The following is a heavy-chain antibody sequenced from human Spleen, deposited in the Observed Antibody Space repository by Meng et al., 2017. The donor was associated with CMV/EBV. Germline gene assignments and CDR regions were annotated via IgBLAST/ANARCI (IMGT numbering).Heavy chain of an antibody. CDR2: IWYDGSNK. V-gene: IGHV3-33*06. CDR1: GFTFSTYG. CDR3: VKDHVPGWELLYYYYGMDV. J-gene: IGHJ6*02. D-gene: IGHD1-26*01. Sequence: GESLKISCSVSGFTFSTYGMHWVRQAPGKGLEWVAVIWYDGSNKYYADSVKGRFTISRDNSKNTLYLQMNSLRAEDTAVYYCVKDHVPGWELLYYYYGMDVWGQGTTVTVSS.